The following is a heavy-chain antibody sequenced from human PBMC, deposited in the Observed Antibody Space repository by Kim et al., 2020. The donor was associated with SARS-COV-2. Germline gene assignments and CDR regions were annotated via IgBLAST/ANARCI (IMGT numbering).Heavy chain of an antibody. Sequence: GGSLRLSCAASGFTFSSYSMNWVRQAPGKGLEWVSYISSSSSTIYYADSVKGRFTISRDNAKNSLYLQMNSLRDEDTAVYYCARAGVGASPTLPLDYWGQGTLVTVSS. CDR3: ARAGVGASPTLPLDY. V-gene: IGHV3-48*02. D-gene: IGHD1-26*01. CDR1: GFTFSSYS. CDR2: ISSSSSTI. J-gene: IGHJ4*02.